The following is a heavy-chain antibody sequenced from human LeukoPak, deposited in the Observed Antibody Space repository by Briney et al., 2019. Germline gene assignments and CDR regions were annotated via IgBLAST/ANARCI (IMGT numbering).Heavy chain of an antibody. Sequence: SETPSLTCTVSGGSMSSYFWSWIRQPAGKGLEWIGRIYTSGSTNYNPSLQSRVTMSVDTSNNQFSLKLSSVTAADTAVYYCARKRKGAYDFDYWSQGTLVTVSS. CDR2: IYTSGST. J-gene: IGHJ4*02. D-gene: IGHD3-16*01. V-gene: IGHV4-4*07. CDR3: ARKRKGAYDFDY. CDR1: GGSMSSYF.